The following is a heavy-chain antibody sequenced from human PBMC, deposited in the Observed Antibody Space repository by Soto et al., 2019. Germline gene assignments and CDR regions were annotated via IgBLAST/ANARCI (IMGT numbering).Heavy chain of an antibody. J-gene: IGHJ5*02. D-gene: IGHD4-17*01. V-gene: IGHV4-34*01. Sequence: QVQLQQWGAGLLKPSETLSLTCAVYGGSFSGYYWSWIRQPPGKGLEWIGEINHSGSTNYNPSLKRRVTISVDTSKNQFSLKLSSVTAADTAVYYCARALDYGDYAPWFDPWGQGTLVTVSS. CDR3: ARALDYGDYAPWFDP. CDR2: INHSGST. CDR1: GGSFSGYY.